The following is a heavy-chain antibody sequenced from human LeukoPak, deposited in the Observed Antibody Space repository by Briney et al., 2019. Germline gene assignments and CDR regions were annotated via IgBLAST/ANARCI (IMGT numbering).Heavy chain of an antibody. Sequence: GGSLRLSCAASGFTFSNAWMSWVRQAPGKGLEWVAFIRRDGSDIFHADSVKGRFTISRDNAKNSLYLQMNSLRAEDTAVYYCARTTFLDYWGQGTLVTVSS. CDR2: IRRDGSDI. J-gene: IGHJ4*02. D-gene: IGHD2/OR15-2a*01. CDR3: ARTTFLDY. V-gene: IGHV3-33*08. CDR1: GFTFSNAW.